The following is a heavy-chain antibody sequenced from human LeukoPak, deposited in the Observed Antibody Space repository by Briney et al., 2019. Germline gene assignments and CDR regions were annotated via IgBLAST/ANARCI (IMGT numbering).Heavy chain of an antibody. CDR2: IYTSGST. Sequence: SETLSLTCTVSGGSISSGSYYWSWIRQPAGKGLEWIGRIYTSGSTNYNPSLKSRVTISVDTSKNQFSLKLSSVTAADTAVYYCARFNSGSYQHYFDYWGQGILVTVSS. V-gene: IGHV4-61*02. CDR1: GGSISSGSYY. CDR3: ARFNSGSYQHYFDY. J-gene: IGHJ4*02. D-gene: IGHD1-26*01.